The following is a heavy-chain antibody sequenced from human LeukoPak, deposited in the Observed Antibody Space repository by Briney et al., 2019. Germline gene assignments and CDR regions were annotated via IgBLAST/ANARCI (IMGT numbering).Heavy chain of an antibody. J-gene: IGHJ3*02. D-gene: IGHD2-2*02. V-gene: IGHV4-4*02. CDR3: AGADCSSTSCYMDI. CDR2: IYHSGST. CDR1: GGSISSSNW. Sequence: SETLSLTCAVSGGSISSSNWWSWVRPPPGKGLEWIGEIYHSGSTNYNPSLKSRVTISVDKSKNQFSLKLSSVTAADTAVYYCAGADCSSTSCYMDIWGQGTMVTVSS.